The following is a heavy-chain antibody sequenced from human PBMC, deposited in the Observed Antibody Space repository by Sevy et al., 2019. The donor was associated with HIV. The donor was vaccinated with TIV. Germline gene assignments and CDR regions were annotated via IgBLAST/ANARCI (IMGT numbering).Heavy chain of an antibody. CDR3: ARDRDITFGGGDAFDI. Sequence: ASVKVSCKASGGTFGTYSLSWLRQAPGQGFEWMGGITPIFHSANYSQNFQGRVTITADESTSTAYMELSSLRPEDSAVYYCARDRDITFGGGDAFDIWGHGTMVTVSS. CDR2: ITPIFHSA. D-gene: IGHD3-16*01. J-gene: IGHJ3*02. V-gene: IGHV1-69*13. CDR1: GGTFGTYS.